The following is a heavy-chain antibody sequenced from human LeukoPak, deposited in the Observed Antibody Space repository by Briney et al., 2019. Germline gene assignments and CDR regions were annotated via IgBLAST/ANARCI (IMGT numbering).Heavy chain of an antibody. V-gene: IGHV3-30*04. D-gene: IGHD6-19*01. J-gene: IGHJ3*02. CDR2: ISYDGSNK. CDR1: GFTFSSYA. Sequence: PGGSLRLSCAASGFTFSSYAMHWVRQAPGKGLEWVAVISYDGSNKYYADSVKGRFTISRDNSKNTLYLQMNSLRAEDTAVYYCARGETVAGTEGAFDIWGQGTMVTVSS. CDR3: ARGETVAGTEGAFDI.